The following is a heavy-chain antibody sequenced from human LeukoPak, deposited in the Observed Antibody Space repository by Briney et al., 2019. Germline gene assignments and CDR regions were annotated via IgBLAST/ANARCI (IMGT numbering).Heavy chain of an antibody. CDR2: IIPIFGIA. J-gene: IGHJ6*02. V-gene: IGHV1-69*04. CDR3: ARPSFGNYGMDV. D-gene: IGHD3-10*01. Sequence: SVKVSCKASGGTFSSYAISWVRQAPGQGLEWMGRIIPIFGIANYAQKFQGRVTITADKSTSTAYMELSSLRSEDTAVYYCARPSFGNYGMDVWAKGPRSPSP. CDR1: GGTFSSYA.